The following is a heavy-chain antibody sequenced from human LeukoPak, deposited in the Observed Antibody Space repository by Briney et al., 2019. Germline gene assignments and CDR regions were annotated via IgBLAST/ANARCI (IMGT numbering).Heavy chain of an antibody. CDR2: IYSSRGT. CDR3: ATQWDGGAGAFDT. J-gene: IGHJ3*02. Sequence: PSETLSLTCTVSGGSISSYYWSWVRQAPGKGLEWVSIIYSSRGTNYADSVKGRFTISRDNSKNTLYLQMNSLRAEDTAMYYCATQWDGGAGAFDTWGQGTMVTVSS. V-gene: IGHV3-66*01. D-gene: IGHD1-26*01. CDR1: GGSISSYY.